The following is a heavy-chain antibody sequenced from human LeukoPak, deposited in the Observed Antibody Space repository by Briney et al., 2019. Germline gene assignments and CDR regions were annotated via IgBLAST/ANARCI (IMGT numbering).Heavy chain of an antibody. V-gene: IGHV4-34*01. CDR3: ARGGYCSSTSCYGGYYYYYYGMDV. Sequence: SETLSLTCAVYGGSFSGYYWSWLRQPPGKGLEWIGEINHSGSTNYNPSLRSRVTISVDTSKNQFSLKLSSVTAADTAVYYCARGGYCSSTSCYGGYYYYYYGMDVWGKGTTVTVSS. CDR2: INHSGST. CDR1: GGSFSGYY. J-gene: IGHJ6*04. D-gene: IGHD2-2*01.